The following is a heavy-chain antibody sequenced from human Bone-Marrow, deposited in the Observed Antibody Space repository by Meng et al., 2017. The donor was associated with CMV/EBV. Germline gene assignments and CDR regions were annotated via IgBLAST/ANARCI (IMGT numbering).Heavy chain of an antibody. CDR1: GFTFSSYG. CDR2: IRYDGSNK. CDR3: AKDKDDFWSGYHLDY. D-gene: IGHD3-3*01. Sequence: GESLKISCSASGFTFSSYGMHWVRQAPGKGLEGVAFIRYDGSNKYYADSVKGRFTISRDNSKNTLYLQMNSPRAEDTAVYYCAKDKDDFWSGYHLDYWGQGTLVTVSS. J-gene: IGHJ4*02. V-gene: IGHV3-30*02.